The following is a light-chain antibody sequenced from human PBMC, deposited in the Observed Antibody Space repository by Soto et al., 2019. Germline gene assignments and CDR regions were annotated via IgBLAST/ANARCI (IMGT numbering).Light chain of an antibody. CDR2: GVS. CDR3: QVYGSSSKT. J-gene: IGKJ1*01. Sequence: EIVLTQSPDTVSLSPGERATLSCRASQTVTSGYLAWYQQKPGQAPRLLIYGVSTGATGNPDRFSGSGSGTDFTLTISRLEPEDFAVYFCQVYGSSSKTFGQGTRVEFK. V-gene: IGKV3-20*01. CDR1: QTVTSGY.